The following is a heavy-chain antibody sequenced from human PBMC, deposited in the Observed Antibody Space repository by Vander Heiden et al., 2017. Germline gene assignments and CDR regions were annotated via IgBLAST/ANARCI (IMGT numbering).Heavy chain of an antibody. CDR3: ASSSSADFDY. J-gene: IGHJ4*02. Sequence: QAQLQASAPGLVKPSETPSPTCTFSGGSVSSYAWSWIRQPAGKGPKWIGRVFRSGNTNYNPSLESRVTMSLDTSKKQFSLRLTSVTAADTAVYYCASSSSADFDYWGQGTQVTVSS. D-gene: IGHD6-6*01. CDR2: VFRSGNT. V-gene: IGHV4-4*07. CDR1: GGSVSSYA.